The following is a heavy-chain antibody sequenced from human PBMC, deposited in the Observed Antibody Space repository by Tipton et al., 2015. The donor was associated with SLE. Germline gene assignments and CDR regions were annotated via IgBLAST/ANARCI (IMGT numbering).Heavy chain of an antibody. J-gene: IGHJ2*01. Sequence: TLSLTCTVSNGSISSHLWSWIRQSPGKGLEWIGYVYYNGGTKYNPSLRSRVTMSIDASQNRVSLRLKSVSAADPAVYYCARGSDGEDVRYFDVWGPGTLVTVSS. V-gene: IGHV4-59*11. CDR1: NGSISSHL. CDR2: VYYNGGT. D-gene: IGHD4-17*01. CDR3: ARGSDGEDVRYFDV.